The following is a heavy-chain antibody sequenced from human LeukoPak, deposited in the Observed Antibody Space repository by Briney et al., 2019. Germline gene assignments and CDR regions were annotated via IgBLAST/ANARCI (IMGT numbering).Heavy chain of an antibody. J-gene: IGHJ5*02. CDR1: GGSISSYY. D-gene: IGHD6-13*01. CDR3: ARDRGRSSWYAAAWFDP. V-gene: IGHV4-59*01. CDR2: IYYSGST. Sequence: SETLSLTCTVSGGSISSYYWSWIRQPPGKGLEWIGNIYYSGSTNYNPSLKSRVTISIDTSKNQFSLKLSSVTAADTAVYYCARDRGRSSWYAAAWFDPWGQGTLVTVSS.